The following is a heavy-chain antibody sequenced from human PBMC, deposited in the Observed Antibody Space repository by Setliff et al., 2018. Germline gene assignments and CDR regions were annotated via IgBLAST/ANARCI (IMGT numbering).Heavy chain of an antibody. V-gene: IGHV4-38-2*01. D-gene: IGHD3-22*01. Sequence: PSETLSLTCAVSGHSISSGYYWGWIRQPPGKGLEWIGSIYHSGSTYYNPSLKSRVTISVDTSKNQLSLKLSSVTAADTAVYYCARAGYYDSPALDAFDIWGQGKMVTVSS. CDR2: IYHSGST. CDR3: ARAGYYDSPALDAFDI. J-gene: IGHJ3*02. CDR1: GHSISSGYY.